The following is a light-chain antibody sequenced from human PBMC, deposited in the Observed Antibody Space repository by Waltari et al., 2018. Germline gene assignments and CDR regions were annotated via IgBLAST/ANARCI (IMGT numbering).Light chain of an antibody. V-gene: IGLV2-14*03. CDR2: DVS. J-gene: IGLJ1*01. CDR1: SRDVGGYNY. CDR3: SSYRSSSTYV. Sequence: QSALTQPASVSGSPGQSITISCTGTSRDVGGYNYVPWYQQHPGKAPKLMIYDVSNRPSGVSNRFSGSKSGNTASLTISGLQAEDEADYYCSSYRSSSTYVFGTGTKVTVL.